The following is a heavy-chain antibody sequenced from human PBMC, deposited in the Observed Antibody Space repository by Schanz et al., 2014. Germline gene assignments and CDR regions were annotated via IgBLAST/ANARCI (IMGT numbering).Heavy chain of an antibody. CDR2: MYINSGST. Sequence: EVQLVESGGGLIQPGGSLRLSCAVSGFTVNTNYMSWVRQAPGKGLEWISSMYINSGSTQYADSVKGRFIISRDSSKNTVFLQMNSLRDEDTAVYYCTRDGFFNGPIDAFDIWGQGTTVTVSS. J-gene: IGHJ3*02. CDR3: TRDGFFNGPIDAFDI. CDR1: GFTVNTNY. D-gene: IGHD2-8*01. V-gene: IGHV3-53*01.